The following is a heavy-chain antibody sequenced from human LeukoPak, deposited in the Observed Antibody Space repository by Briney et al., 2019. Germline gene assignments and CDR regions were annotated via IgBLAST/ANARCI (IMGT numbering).Heavy chain of an antibody. CDR1: GFTFSSYA. J-gene: IGHJ4*02. D-gene: IGHD4-17*01. CDR2: ISYDGSNK. CDR3: ARDYGDYRLDY. Sequence: PGGSLRLSCAASGFTFSSYAMHWVRQAPGKGLEWVAVISYDGSNKYYADSVEGRFTISRDNSKNALYLQMNSLRAEDTAVYYCARDYGDYRLDYWGQGTLVTVSS. V-gene: IGHV3-30-3*01.